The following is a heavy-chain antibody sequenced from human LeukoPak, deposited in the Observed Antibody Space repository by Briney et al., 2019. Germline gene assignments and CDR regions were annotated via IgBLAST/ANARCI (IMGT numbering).Heavy chain of an antibody. J-gene: IGHJ1*01. Sequence: GGSLRLSCAASGFTFSSYGMHWVRQAPGKGLEWVAFIRYDGSNKYYADSVKGRFTISRDNSKNTLYLQMNSLRAEDTAVYYCATNYGSGSYYSLPEYFQHWGQGTLVTVSS. CDR2: IRYDGSNK. CDR1: GFTFSSYG. D-gene: IGHD3-10*01. V-gene: IGHV3-30*02. CDR3: ATNYGSGSYYSLPEYFQH.